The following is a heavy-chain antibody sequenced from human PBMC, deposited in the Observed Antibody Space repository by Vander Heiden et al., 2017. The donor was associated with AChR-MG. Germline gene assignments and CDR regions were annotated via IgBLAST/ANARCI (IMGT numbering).Heavy chain of an antibody. CDR1: GYTFTSYG. CDR3: ARRDTYYYDSSAYYFMDV. D-gene: IGHD3-22*01. J-gene: IGHJ6*03. Sequence: QVQLVQSGAEVKKPGASVKVSCKTSGYTFTSYGISWVRQAPGQGLGGMGWISAYNGNKNYAQELQGRVTMTTDTSTNTAYMELRSLRSDDTAVFYCARRDTYYYDSSAYYFMDVWGKGTTVTVSS. CDR2: ISAYNGNK. V-gene: IGHV1-18*01.